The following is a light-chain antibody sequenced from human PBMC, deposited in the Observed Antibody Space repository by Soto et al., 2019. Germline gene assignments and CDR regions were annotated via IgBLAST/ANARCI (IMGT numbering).Light chain of an antibody. V-gene: IGKV3-15*01. J-gene: IGKJ1*01. Sequence: ENVLTQSPATLSLSPGEGATLSCRASQSINTYLAWYQQKPGQAPRLLIYGASTRATGIPARFSGSGSGTEFTLTISSLQSQDFAVYYCQQYKNWPTWTFGQGTKVDIK. CDR2: GAS. CDR1: QSINTY. CDR3: QQYKNWPTWT.